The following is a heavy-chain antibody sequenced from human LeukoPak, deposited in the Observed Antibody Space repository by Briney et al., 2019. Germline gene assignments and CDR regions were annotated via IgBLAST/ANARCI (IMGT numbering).Heavy chain of an antibody. CDR1: GFTFSSYA. V-gene: IGHV3-7*01. CDR2: IKQDGSEK. Sequence: GGSLRLSCAASGFTFSSYAMSWVRQAPGKGLEWVANIKQDGSEKYYVDSVKGRFTISRDNAKNSLYLQMNSLRAEDTAVYYCARDPNRDAFDIWGQGTMVTVSS. CDR3: ARDPNRDAFDI. J-gene: IGHJ3*02.